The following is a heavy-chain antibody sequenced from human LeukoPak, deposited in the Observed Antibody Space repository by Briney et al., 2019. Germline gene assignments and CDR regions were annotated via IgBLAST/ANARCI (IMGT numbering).Heavy chain of an antibody. Sequence: GGSLRLSCAASGFTFSSYAMSWVRQAPGKGLEWVANIKQDGSEKYYVDSVKGRFTISRDNAKNSLYLQMNSLRAEDTAVYYCARVIPPQYYYDSSGYYLTDAFDYWGQGTLVTVSS. CDR3: ARVIPPQYYYDSSGYYLTDAFDY. V-gene: IGHV3-7*01. CDR1: GFTFSSYA. CDR2: IKQDGSEK. D-gene: IGHD3-22*01. J-gene: IGHJ4*02.